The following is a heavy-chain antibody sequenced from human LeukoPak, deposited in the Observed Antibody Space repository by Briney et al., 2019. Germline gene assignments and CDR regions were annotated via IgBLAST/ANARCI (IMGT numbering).Heavy chain of an antibody. CDR3: AKLRVGGLRGGTFDY. CDR2: ISGSGRST. J-gene: IGHJ4*02. CDR1: GYTFSTYG. D-gene: IGHD3-16*01. V-gene: IGHV3-23*01. Sequence: GGTLRLSSAASGYTFSTYGMSWVRQAPGKGLEWVSGISGSGRSTYYADSVKGRFNISRDNSKSTLYLQMNSLRAEDTAVYYCAKLRVGGLRGGTFDYWGQGTLVTVSS.